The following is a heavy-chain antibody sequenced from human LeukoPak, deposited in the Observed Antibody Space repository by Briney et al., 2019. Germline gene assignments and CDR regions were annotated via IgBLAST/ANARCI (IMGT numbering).Heavy chain of an antibody. CDR3: AREPLAGSTSANDAFDI. V-gene: IGHV3-48*01. CDR2: ISSSGSAV. J-gene: IGHJ3*02. Sequence: GGSLRLSCAASGFTFSSCGMNWVRQAPGKGLEWVSYISSSGSAVYYTDSVKGRFTISRDNAKNSLYLQMNSLRAEDTAVYYCAREPLAGSTSANDAFDIWGQGTMVTVSS. D-gene: IGHD2-2*01. CDR1: GFTFSSCG.